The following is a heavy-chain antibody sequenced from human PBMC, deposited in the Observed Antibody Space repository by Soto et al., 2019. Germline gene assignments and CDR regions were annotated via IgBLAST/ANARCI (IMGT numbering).Heavy chain of an antibody. V-gene: IGHV3-11*01. Sequence: QVQLVESGGGLVKPGGSLRLSCAASGFTSSDYYMSWIRQAPGKGLEWVSYISSSGSTIYYADSVKGRFTISRDNAKNSLYLQMNSLRAEDTAVYYCARVGGRGIGYSSGWYSVWFDPWGQGTLVTVSS. D-gene: IGHD6-19*01. CDR2: ISSSGSTI. CDR3: ARVGGRGIGYSSGWYSVWFDP. J-gene: IGHJ5*02. CDR1: GFTSSDYY.